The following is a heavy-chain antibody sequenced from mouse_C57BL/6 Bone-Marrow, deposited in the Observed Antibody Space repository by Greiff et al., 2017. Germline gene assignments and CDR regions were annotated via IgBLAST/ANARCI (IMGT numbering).Heavy chain of an antibody. CDR3: ARWGDWEDY. CDR2: IDPNSGGT. J-gene: IGHJ2*01. Sequence: QVQLKQPGAELVKPGASVQLSCKASGYTFTSYWMHWVKQRPGRGLEWIGRIDPNSGGTKYNEKFKSEATLTVDKPSSTAYMQLSSLTSEASAVYYCARWGDWEDYWGQGTTLTVSS. V-gene: IGHV1-72*01. CDR1: GYTFTSYW. D-gene: IGHD4-1*01.